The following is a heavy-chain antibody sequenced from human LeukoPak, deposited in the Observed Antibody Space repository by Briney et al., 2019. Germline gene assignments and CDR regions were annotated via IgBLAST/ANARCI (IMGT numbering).Heavy chain of an antibody. CDR2: IKKDGSEK. CDR3: TTDTWYSAGH. Sequence: GGSLRLSCTASGFIFSGSWMAWIRQAPGKGLEWVAIIKKDGSEKYYVDSMKGRFTISRDNAKNSLFLQMNSLRAEDTAIYYCTTDTWYSAGHWGQGTLVTLSS. D-gene: IGHD2-15*01. J-gene: IGHJ4*02. V-gene: IGHV3-7*03. CDR1: GFIFSGSW.